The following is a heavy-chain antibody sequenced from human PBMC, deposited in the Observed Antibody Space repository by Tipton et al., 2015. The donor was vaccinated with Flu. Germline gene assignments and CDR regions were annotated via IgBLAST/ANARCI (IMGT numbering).Heavy chain of an antibody. CDR3: ARGRGRIVVATTHAFDI. D-gene: IGHD3-22*01. CDR2: INHSGST. Sequence: TLSLTCAVYGGSFSGYYWSWIRQPPGKGLGWIGEINHSGSTNYNPSLKSRVTISVDTSKNQFSLMLRTVTAADTAVYYCARGRGRIVVATTHAFDIWGQGTMVTVSS. CDR1: GGSFSGYY. J-gene: IGHJ3*02. V-gene: IGHV4-34*01.